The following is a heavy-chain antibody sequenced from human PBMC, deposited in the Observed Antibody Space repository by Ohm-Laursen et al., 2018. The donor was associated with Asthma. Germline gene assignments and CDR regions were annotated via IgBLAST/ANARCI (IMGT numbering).Heavy chain of an antibody. CDR1: GYSFSLYS. D-gene: IGHD1-26*01. Sequence: SLRLSCTASGYSFSLYSIHWIRQAPGKGLEWVASISTASTFIYYADSVRGRFTTSRDNAKNSVYLQMNSLRAEATALYYCARIGPEWELPGREYSLHHWGQGTQVTVSS. J-gene: IGHJ1*01. V-gene: IGHV3-21*01. CDR3: ARIGPEWELPGREYSLHH. CDR2: ISTASTFI.